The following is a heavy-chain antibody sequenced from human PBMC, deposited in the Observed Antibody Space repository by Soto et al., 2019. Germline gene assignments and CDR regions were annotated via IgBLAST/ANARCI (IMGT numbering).Heavy chain of an antibody. D-gene: IGHD4-17*01. J-gene: IGHJ2*01. CDR1: GFTFSRYA. Sequence: EVQLLESGGGLVQPGGSLRLSCAASGFTFSRYAMNWVRRAPGKGLEWVSAIRSGGNPTYYADSVKGRFTISRDNSKNTVYLQMDSLRAEDTAVYYCAKAPAHDFGDHWPHWYFDLWGRGTLVIVSS. V-gene: IGHV3-23*01. CDR2: IRSGGNPT. CDR3: AKAPAHDFGDHWPHWYFDL.